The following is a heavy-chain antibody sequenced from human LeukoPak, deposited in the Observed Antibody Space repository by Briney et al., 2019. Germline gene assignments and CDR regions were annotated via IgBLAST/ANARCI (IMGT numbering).Heavy chain of an antibody. CDR1: GFTLGDYA. CDR2: IRSKAYGGTT. V-gene: IGHV3-49*04. D-gene: IGHD2-2*02. Sequence: PGRSLRLSCTASGFTLGDYAMSWVRQAPGKGLEWVGFIRSKAYGGTTEYAASVKGRFTISRDDSKSIANLQMNSLKTEDTAVCYCTRGDCSSTSCYTFDYWGQGTLVTVSS. J-gene: IGHJ4*02. CDR3: TRGDCSSTSCYTFDY.